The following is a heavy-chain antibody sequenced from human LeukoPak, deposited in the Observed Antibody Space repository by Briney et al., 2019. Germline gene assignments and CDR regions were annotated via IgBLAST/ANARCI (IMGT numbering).Heavy chain of an antibody. D-gene: IGHD3-16*01. CDR3: AKEVGGFDY. CDR2: ISGSGGGT. CDR1: GFTLSSYA. J-gene: IGHJ4*02. Sequence: GGSLRLSCAVSGFTLSSYAMSWVRQAPGKGLEWVSAISGSGGGTYYADSVKGRFTIFRDNSKNTLYLQMNTLRAEDTAVYYCAKEVGGFDYWGQGTLVTVSS. V-gene: IGHV3-23*01.